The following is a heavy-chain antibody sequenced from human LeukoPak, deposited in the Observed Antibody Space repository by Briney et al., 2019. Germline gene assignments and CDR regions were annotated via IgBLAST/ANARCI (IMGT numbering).Heavy chain of an antibody. D-gene: IGHD3-3*01. CDR3: AKVGLRFLEWWNQFDP. CDR1: GFTFSSYA. J-gene: IGHJ5*02. CDR2: ISGSGGST. Sequence: GGSLRLSCAASGFTFSSYAMSWVRQAPGKGLEWVSAISGSGGSTYYADSVKGRFTISRDNSKNTPYLQMNSLRAEDTAVYYCAKVGLRFLEWWNQFDPWGQGTLVTVSS. V-gene: IGHV3-23*01.